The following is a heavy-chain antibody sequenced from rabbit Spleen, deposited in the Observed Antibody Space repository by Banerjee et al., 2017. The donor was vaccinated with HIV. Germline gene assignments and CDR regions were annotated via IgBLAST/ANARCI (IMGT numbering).Heavy chain of an antibody. V-gene: IGHV1S40*01. CDR1: GFSFSSSYY. D-gene: IGHD1-1*01. CDR2: IYTGSSAGT. CDR3: ARDLYDSSSGYHPYYGMDL. J-gene: IGHJ6*01. Sequence: QQLVESGGGLVKPGASLTLTCKASGFSFSSSYYMCWVRQAPGKGLEWIACIYTGSSAGTYYASWAKGRFTISKTSSTTVTLQVTSLTAADTATYFCARDLYDSSSGYHPYYGMDLWGPGTLVTVS.